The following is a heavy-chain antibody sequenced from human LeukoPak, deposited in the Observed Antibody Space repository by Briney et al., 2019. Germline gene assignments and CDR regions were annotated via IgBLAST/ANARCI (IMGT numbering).Heavy chain of an antibody. Sequence: PSETLSLTCAVYGGSFSGYYWSWIRQPPGKGLEWIGEINHSGSTNYNPSLKSRVTISVDTSKNQFSLKLSSVTAADTAVYYCARNYGSGSYWSRSPYYYYGMDVWGQGTTVTVSS. J-gene: IGHJ6*02. D-gene: IGHD3-10*01. V-gene: IGHV4-34*01. CDR1: GGSFSGYY. CDR3: ARNYGSGSYWSRSPYYYYGMDV. CDR2: INHSGST.